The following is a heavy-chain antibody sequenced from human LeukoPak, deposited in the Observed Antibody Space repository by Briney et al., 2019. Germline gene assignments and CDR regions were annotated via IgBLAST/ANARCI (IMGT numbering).Heavy chain of an antibody. CDR2: IYTSGSP. D-gene: IGHD6-19*01. J-gene: IGHJ4*02. CDR3: AREAVAGILGY. V-gene: IGHV4-4*07. Sequence: PSETLSLTCTVSGGSLSSYDWSWIRQPAGKGLEWIGRIYTSGSPNYNPSLKSRVTTSVDTSKNQFSLKLSSVTAADTAVYYCAREAVAGILGYWGQGTLVTVSS. CDR1: GGSLSSYD.